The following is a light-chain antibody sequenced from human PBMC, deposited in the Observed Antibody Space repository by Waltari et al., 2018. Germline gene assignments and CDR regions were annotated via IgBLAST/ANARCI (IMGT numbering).Light chain of an antibody. J-gene: IGLJ3*02. CDR3: LLTYSGARV. Sequence: QSALTKPPSASGSPGQSVTISCTGTSSDVGAYNYVSWYQQHPGQAPKLMIYEVSNRPSGVPARFSGSKSGNAASLTVSGLQAEDEADYYCLLTYSGARVFGGGTKLTVL. V-gene: IGLV2-8*01. CDR2: EVS. CDR1: SSDVGAYNY.